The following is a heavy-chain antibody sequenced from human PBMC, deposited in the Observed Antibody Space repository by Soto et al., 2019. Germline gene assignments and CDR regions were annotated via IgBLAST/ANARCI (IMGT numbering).Heavy chain of an antibody. J-gene: IGHJ4*02. Sequence: PSETLSLTCSVSGGSINNYYWSWIRQPPGKGLEFIGYIYYAGTTTYNPSLKSRVTISVDMSKNQFSLKLSSVTAADTAVYYCARLGGYYPALDSRGQGTLVAVS. D-gene: IGHD3-22*01. V-gene: IGHV4-59*08. CDR1: GGSINNYY. CDR2: IYYAGTT. CDR3: ARLGGYYPALDS.